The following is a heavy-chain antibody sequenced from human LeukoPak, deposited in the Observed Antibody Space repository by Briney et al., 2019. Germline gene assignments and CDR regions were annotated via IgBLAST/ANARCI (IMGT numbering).Heavy chain of an antibody. V-gene: IGHV3-30*18. CDR3: AKERSSGWTYFDY. CDR2: ISYDGSNK. D-gene: IGHD6-19*01. J-gene: IGHJ4*02. CDR1: GFTFSSYG. Sequence: PGRSLRLSCAASGFTFSSYGMHWVRQAPGKGLEWVAVISYDGSNKYYADSVKGRFTISRDNSKNTLYLQMNSLRAEDTAVYYCAKERSSGWTYFDYWGQGTLVTVSS.